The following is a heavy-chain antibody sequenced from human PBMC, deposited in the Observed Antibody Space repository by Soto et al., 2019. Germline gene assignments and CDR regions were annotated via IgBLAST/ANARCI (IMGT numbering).Heavy chain of an antibody. D-gene: IGHD6-13*01. Sequence: QVQLVQSGAEVKKPGYSVKVSCKASGGTFSSYAISWVRQAPGQGLEWMGGIIPIFGTANYAQKFQGRVTITADDSTSTAYMEPSSLRSEDTDVYYCARGGLAAGENFDYWGQGTLVTVSS. J-gene: IGHJ4*02. CDR3: ARGGLAAGENFDY. CDR2: IIPIFGTA. CDR1: GGTFSSYA. V-gene: IGHV1-69*12.